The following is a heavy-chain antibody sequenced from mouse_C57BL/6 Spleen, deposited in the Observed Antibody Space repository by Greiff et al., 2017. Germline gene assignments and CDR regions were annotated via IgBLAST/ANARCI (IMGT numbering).Heavy chain of an antibody. CDR2: IYPGSGNT. V-gene: IGHV1-76*01. D-gene: IGHD2-4*01. CDR1: GYTFTDYY. CDR3: ARGGDYDVFAY. Sequence: QVQLQQSGAELVRPGASVKLSCKASGYTFTDYYINWVKQRPGQGLEWIARIYPGSGNTYYNERFKGKATLTAEKSSSTAYMQLSSLTSEDSAVYCCARGGDYDVFAYWGQGTLVTVSA. J-gene: IGHJ3*01.